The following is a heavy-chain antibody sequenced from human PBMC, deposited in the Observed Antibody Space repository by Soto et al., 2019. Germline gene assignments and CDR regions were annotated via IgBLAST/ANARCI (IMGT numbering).Heavy chain of an antibody. CDR3: TTLSSSWYRAFDI. V-gene: IGHV3-15*01. CDR1: GFTFSNAW. J-gene: IGHJ3*02. D-gene: IGHD6-13*01. Sequence: GGSLRLSCAASGFTFSNAWMSWVRQAPGKGLEWVGRIKSKTDGGTTDYAAPVKGRFTISRDDSKNTLYLQMNSLKTEDTAVYYCTTLSSSWYRAFDIWGQGTMVTVSS. CDR2: IKSKTDGGTT.